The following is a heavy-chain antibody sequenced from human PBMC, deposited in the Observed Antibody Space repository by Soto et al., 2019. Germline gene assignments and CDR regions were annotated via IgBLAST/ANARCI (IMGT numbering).Heavy chain of an antibody. CDR2: IYHSGST. Sequence: QVQLQESGPGLVKPSGTLSLTCAVSGGSISSSNWWSWVRQSPGMGLEWIGEIYHSGSTNYSPSLKTRVTISLDKSKHQLSLKLPSVTAADTAVYYCARKGTRWFGHLYTDWFDPWGQGTLVTVSS. CDR1: GGSISSSNW. J-gene: IGHJ5*02. D-gene: IGHD3-10*01. CDR3: ARKGTRWFGHLYTDWFDP. V-gene: IGHV4-4*02.